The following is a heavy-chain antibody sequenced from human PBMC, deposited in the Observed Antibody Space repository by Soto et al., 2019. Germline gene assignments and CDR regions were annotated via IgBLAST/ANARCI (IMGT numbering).Heavy chain of an antibody. V-gene: IGHV1-46*01. D-gene: IGHD3-22*01. CDR2: INPSGGST. CDR1: GYTFTSYY. J-gene: IGHJ4*02. CDR3: ARTYSYASSGYYSYFDY. Sequence: ASVKVSCKASGYTFTSYYMHWVRQAPGQGLEWMGIINPSGGSTSYAQKFQGRVTMARDTSTSTVYMELSSLRSEDTAVYYCARTYSYASSGYYSYFDYCVQGTPVTVSS.